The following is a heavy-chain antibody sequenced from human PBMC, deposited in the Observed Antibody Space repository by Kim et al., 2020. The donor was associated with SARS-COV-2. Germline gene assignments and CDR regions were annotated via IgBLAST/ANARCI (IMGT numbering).Heavy chain of an antibody. Sequence: SETLSLTCTVSGGSISSGSYYWSWIRQPAGKGLEWIGRIYTSGSTNYNPSLKSRVTISVDTSKNQFSLKLSSVTAADTAVYYCAREGGQIMQQLAHAFDIWGQGTMVTVSS. CDR1: GGSISSGSYY. J-gene: IGHJ3*02. D-gene: IGHD6-13*01. CDR3: AREGGQIMQQLAHAFDI. V-gene: IGHV4-61*02. CDR2: IYTSGST.